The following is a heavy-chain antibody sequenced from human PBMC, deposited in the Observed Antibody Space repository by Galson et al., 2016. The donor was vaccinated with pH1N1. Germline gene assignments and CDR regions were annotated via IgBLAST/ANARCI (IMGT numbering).Heavy chain of an antibody. D-gene: IGHD3-10*01. Sequence: LEWMGGVSPIFGSINYAQRFQGRVTITADIFTNTAYMELSGLRSEDTAIYYCATAGPLVREILYYSYALDVWGQGTTVTVSS. V-gene: IGHV1-69*06. J-gene: IGHJ6*02. CDR2: VSPIFGSI. CDR3: ATAGPLVREILYYSYALDV.